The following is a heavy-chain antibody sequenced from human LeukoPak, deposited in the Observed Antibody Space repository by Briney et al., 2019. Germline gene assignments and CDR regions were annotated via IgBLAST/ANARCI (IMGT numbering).Heavy chain of an antibody. CDR1: GFTFSSYS. J-gene: IGHJ4*02. Sequence: GGSLRLSCAASGFTFSSYSMNWVRQAPGKGLEWVSSISSSSGYIYYADSVKGRFTISRDNAKNSLYLQMNSLRAEDTAVYYCAGLQYWVFDYWGQGTLVTVSS. CDR3: AGLQYWVFDY. V-gene: IGHV3-21*01. D-gene: IGHD4-11*01. CDR2: ISSSSGYI.